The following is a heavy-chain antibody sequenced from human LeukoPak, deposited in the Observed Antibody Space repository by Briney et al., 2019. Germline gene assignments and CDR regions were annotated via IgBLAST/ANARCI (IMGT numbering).Heavy chain of an antibody. CDR2: IIPILGIA. D-gene: IGHD1-20*01. V-gene: IGHV1-69*04. Sequence: ASVKVSCKASGGTFSSYAISWVRQAPGQGLEWMGRIIPILGIANYAQKFQGRVTITADKSTSTAYMELSSLRSEDTAVYYCARAPITGTTHLDYWGQGTLVTVSS. CDR1: GGTFSSYA. CDR3: ARAPITGTTHLDY. J-gene: IGHJ4*02.